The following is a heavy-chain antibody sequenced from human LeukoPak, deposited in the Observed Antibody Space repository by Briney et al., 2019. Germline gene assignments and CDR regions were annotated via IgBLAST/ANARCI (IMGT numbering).Heavy chain of an antibody. CDR1: GGSISSYY. Sequence: SETLSLTCTVSGGSISSYYWSWIRQPPGKGLEWIGYIYYSGSTNYNPSLKSRVTISVDTSKNQFSLKLSSVTAADTAVYYCARVAAAGTGDLYFDYWGQGTLVTVSS. D-gene: IGHD6-13*01. V-gene: IGHV4-59*01. J-gene: IGHJ4*02. CDR2: IYYSGST. CDR3: ARVAAAGTGDLYFDY.